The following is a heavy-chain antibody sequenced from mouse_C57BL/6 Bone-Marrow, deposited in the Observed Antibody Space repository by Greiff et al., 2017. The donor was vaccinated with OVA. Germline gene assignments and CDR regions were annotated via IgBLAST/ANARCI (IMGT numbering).Heavy chain of an antibody. CDR3: ARSGLYDYDDWYFDV. Sequence: QVQLQQPGAELVRPGSSVKLSCKASGYTFTSYWMHWVKQRPIQGLVWIGNIDPSDSETHYNQKFKDKATLTVDKSSSTAYMQLSSLTSEDSAVYYCARSGLYDYDDWYFDVWGTGTTVTVSS. J-gene: IGHJ1*03. CDR2: IDPSDSET. V-gene: IGHV1-52*01. D-gene: IGHD2-4*01. CDR1: GYTFTSYW.